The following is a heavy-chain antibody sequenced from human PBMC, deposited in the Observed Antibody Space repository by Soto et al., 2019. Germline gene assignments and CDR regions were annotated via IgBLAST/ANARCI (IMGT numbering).Heavy chain of an antibody. Sequence: ASVKVSCKASGYTFTGYYMHWVRQAPGQGLEWMGWINPNSGGTNYAQKFQGRVTMTRDTSISTAYMELSRLRSDDTAVYYCARAGYCSGGSCYSVAYFDYWGQGTMVTVYS. CDR1: GYTFTGYY. CDR2: INPNSGGT. CDR3: ARAGYCSGGSCYSVAYFDY. J-gene: IGHJ4*02. D-gene: IGHD2-15*01. V-gene: IGHV1-2*02.